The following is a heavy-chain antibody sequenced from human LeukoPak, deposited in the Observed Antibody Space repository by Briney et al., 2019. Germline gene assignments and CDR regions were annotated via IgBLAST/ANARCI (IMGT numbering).Heavy chain of an antibody. V-gene: IGHV3-21*01. CDR1: GFTFSSYS. J-gene: IGHJ6*02. CDR2: ISSSSSYI. Sequence: GGSLRLSCAASGFTFSSYSMNWVRQAPGKGLEWVSSISSSSSYIYYADSVKGRFTISRDNAKNSLYLQMNSLRAEDTAVYYCAGEGLYYDILTGYPQLGNYYYYYGMDVWGQGTTVTVSS. D-gene: IGHD3-9*01. CDR3: AGEGLYYDILTGYPQLGNYYYYYGMDV.